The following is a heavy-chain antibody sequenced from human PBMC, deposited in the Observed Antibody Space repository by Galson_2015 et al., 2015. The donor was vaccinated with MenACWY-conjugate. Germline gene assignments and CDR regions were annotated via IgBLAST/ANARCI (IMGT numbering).Heavy chain of an antibody. J-gene: IGHJ6*03. V-gene: IGHV3-48*03. CDR3: ARVGTWILQYFYCIDV. CDR2: ISKSGSPI. D-gene: IGHD5-18*01. CDR1: GFTFTGYE. Sequence: SLRLSCAASGFTFTGYEFNWVRQAPGTGLEWLSYISKSGSPIYYADSVEGRFTISRDNIKKSLFLEMNSLRAGDTGVYYCARVGTWILQYFYCIDVWGKGSTVTVSS.